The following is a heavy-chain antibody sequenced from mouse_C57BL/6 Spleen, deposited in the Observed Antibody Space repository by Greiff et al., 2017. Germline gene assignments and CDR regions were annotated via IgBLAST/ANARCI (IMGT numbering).Heavy chain of an antibody. J-gene: IGHJ3*01. Sequence: QVQLKESGAELARPGASVKLSCKASGYTFTSYGISWVKQRTGQGLEWIGEIYPRSGNTYYNEKFKGKATLTADKSSSTAYMELRSLTSEDSAVYFCARGDYDGDPPFAYWGQGTLVTVSA. CDR2: IYPRSGNT. V-gene: IGHV1-81*01. CDR1: GYTFTSYG. D-gene: IGHD2-4*01. CDR3: ARGDYDGDPPFAY.